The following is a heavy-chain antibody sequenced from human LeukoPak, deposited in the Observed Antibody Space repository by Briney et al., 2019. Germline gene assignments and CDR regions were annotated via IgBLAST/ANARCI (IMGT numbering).Heavy chain of an antibody. Sequence: GESLQISCQGSGYIFTSYWIGWVRQMPGKGLEFMGIIYPGDSDTRYSPSFQGQVTILADKSISTAYLQWSSLKASDTAMYYCARQESSGYYLDCWGQGTLVTVSS. V-gene: IGHV5-51*01. CDR1: GYIFTSYW. D-gene: IGHD3-22*01. CDR3: ARQESSGYYLDC. J-gene: IGHJ4*02. CDR2: IYPGDSDT.